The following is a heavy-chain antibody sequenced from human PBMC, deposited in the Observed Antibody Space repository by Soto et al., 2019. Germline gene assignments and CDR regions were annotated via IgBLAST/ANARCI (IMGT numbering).Heavy chain of an antibody. CDR1: GFTLSSYA. CDR3: ARDRDSSSWYELPYYYYGMDV. D-gene: IGHD6-13*01. V-gene: IGHV3-30-3*01. Sequence: PGGSLRLSCAASGFTLSSYAMHWVRQAPGKGLEWVAVISYDGSNKYYADSVKGRFTISRDNSKNTLYLQMNSLRAEDTAVYYCARDRDSSSWYELPYYYYGMDVWGQGTTVTVSS. CDR2: ISYDGSNK. J-gene: IGHJ6*02.